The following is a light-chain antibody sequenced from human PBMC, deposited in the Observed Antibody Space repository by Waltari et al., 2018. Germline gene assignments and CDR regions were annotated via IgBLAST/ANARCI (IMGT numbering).Light chain of an antibody. CDR2: EDS. V-gene: IGLV1-51*02. CDR3: GTWDSSLSGAV. J-gene: IGLJ7*01. CDR1: HPNIGNTY. Sequence: QSVLTQPPSVSAAPGQRVTISCSGGHPNIGNTYVPWYRQFPGTAPKLLIYEDSERPSGVPGRFSGSKSGTSATLDITGLQAGDEADYYCGTWDSSLSGAVFGGGTHLTVL.